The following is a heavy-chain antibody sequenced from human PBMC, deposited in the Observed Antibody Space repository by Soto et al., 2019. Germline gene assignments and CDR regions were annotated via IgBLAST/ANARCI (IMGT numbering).Heavy chain of an antibody. V-gene: IGHV1-3*01. CDR2: INAGNGNT. D-gene: IGHD6-19*01. J-gene: IGHJ5*02. CDR3: AYSSGWGYNWFDP. CDR1: GYTFTSYA. Sequence: GASVKVSCKASGYTFTSYAMHWVRQAPGQRLEWMGWINAGNGNTKYSQKFQGRVTITRDTSASTAYMELSSLRSEDTAVYYCAYSSGWGYNWFDPWGQGTLVTVSS.